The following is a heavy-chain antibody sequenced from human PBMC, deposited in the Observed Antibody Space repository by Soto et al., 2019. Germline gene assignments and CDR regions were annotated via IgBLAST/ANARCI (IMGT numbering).Heavy chain of an antibody. V-gene: IGHV4-59*08. CDR3: ARFMTTVAPRGNYYYYYMDV. Sequence: SETLSLTCTASGGSISSYSWCWIRPPPGRGREWMGYSHYSGSTTYTPPLKSRVTISVDTSKNQFSLKLSSVTAADTAVYYCARFMTTVAPRGNYYYYYMDVWGKGTTVT. J-gene: IGHJ6*03. CDR1: GGSISSYS. D-gene: IGHD4-17*01. CDR2: SHYSGST.